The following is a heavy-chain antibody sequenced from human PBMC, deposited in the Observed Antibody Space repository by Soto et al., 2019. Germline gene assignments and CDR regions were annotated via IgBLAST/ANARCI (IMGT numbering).Heavy chain of an antibody. Sequence: ASVKVSCKVSGYTLTELSMHWVRQAPGKGLEWMGGFDPEDGETIYAQKFQGRVTMTEDTSTDTAYMELSSLRSEDTAVYYCATSKYCISTSCYGVWFDPWGQGTLVTVSS. J-gene: IGHJ5*02. CDR3: ATSKYCISTSCYGVWFDP. D-gene: IGHD2-2*01. CDR1: GYTLTELS. V-gene: IGHV1-24*01. CDR2: FDPEDGET.